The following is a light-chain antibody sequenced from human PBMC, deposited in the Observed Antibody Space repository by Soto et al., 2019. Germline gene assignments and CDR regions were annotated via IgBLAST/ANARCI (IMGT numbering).Light chain of an antibody. CDR1: QSISSW. V-gene: IGKV1-5*01. J-gene: IGKJ1*01. CDR3: QQYNSYSVT. CDR2: DAS. Sequence: DIQMTRSPSTLSASVGDRVTITCRASQSISSWLAWYQQKPGKAPKLLIYDASSLESGVPSRFSGSGSGTEFTLTISSLQPDDFATYYCQQYNSYSVTFGQGTKV.